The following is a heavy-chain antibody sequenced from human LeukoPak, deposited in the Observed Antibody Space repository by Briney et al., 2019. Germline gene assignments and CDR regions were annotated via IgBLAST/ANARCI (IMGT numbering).Heavy chain of an antibody. V-gene: IGHV3-53*01. CDR3: AREEGAPIAAANI. CDR2: IYSGGST. Sequence: GGSLRLSCAASGFTVSSNYMSWVRQAPGKGLEWVSVIYSGGSTYYADSVKGRFTISRDNFKNTVYLQMNSLRAEDTAVYYCAREEGAPIAAANIWGLGTLVTVSS. D-gene: IGHD6-13*01. J-gene: IGHJ3*02. CDR1: GFTVSSNY.